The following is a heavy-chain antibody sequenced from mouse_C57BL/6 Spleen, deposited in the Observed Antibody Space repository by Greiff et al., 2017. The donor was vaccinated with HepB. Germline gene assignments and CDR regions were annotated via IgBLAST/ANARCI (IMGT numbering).Heavy chain of an antibody. V-gene: IGHV1-50*01. CDR2: IDPSDSYT. CDR3: ARSPITTVVPYAMDY. J-gene: IGHJ4*01. CDR1: GYTFTSYW. D-gene: IGHD1-1*01. Sequence: QVQLQQPGAELVKPGASVKLSCKASGYTFTSYWMQWVKQRPGQGLEWIGEIDPSDSYTNYNQKFKGKATLTVDTSSSTAYMQLSSLTSEDSAVYYCARSPITTVVPYAMDYWGQGTSVTVSS.